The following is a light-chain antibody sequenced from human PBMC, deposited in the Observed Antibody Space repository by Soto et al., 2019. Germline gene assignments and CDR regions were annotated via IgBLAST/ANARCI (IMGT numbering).Light chain of an antibody. Sequence: QSVLTQPAFVSGSPGQSITISCTGTSSDVGSYNLVSWYQQHPGKAPKLMIYEGSKRPSGVSNRFSGSKSGNTASLTISGLQAEDEADYYCCSYAGSSTLRWVFGGGTQLTVL. CDR2: EGS. CDR1: SSDVGSYNL. CDR3: CSYAGSSTLRWV. V-gene: IGLV2-23*01. J-gene: IGLJ3*02.